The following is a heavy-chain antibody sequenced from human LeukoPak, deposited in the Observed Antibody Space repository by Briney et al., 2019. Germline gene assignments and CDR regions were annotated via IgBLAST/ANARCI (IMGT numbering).Heavy chain of an antibody. CDR1: GGSISSSSYY. V-gene: IGHV4-39*07. D-gene: IGHD3-9*01. CDR2: IYYSGST. CDR3: AREIGGLRYFDWLEGYYGMDV. Sequence: PSETLSLTCTVSGGSISSSSYYWGWIRQPPGKGLEWIGSIYYSGSTYYNPSLKSRVTISVDTSKNQFSLKLSSVTAADTAVYYCAREIGGLRYFDWLEGYYGMDVWGQGTTVTVSS. J-gene: IGHJ6*02.